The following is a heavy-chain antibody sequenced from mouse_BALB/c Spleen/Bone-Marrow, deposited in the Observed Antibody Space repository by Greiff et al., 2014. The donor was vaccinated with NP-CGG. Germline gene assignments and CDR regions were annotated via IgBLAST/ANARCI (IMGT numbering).Heavy chain of an antibody. V-gene: IGHV3-2*02. CDR1: GYSITSDYA. CDR2: ISYSGFT. J-gene: IGHJ3*01. Sequence: DVQLVESGPGLVKPSQSLSLTCTVTGYSITSDYAWNWIRQFPGNKLEWMGYISYSGFTSYNASLKSRISITRDTSKNQFFLQLNSVTTEDTATYYCSRDYRYDTWFSYWGQGTLVTVSA. D-gene: IGHD2-14*01. CDR3: SRDYRYDTWFSY.